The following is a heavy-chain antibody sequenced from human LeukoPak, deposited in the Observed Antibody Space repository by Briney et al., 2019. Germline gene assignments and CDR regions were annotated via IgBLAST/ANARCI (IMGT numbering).Heavy chain of an antibody. CDR1: GFTFSSYW. Sequence: GGSLRLSCEASGFTFSSYWMHWVRQAPGKGLVWVSRINSDGSSSSYADSVKGRFTISRDNAKNTLYLQMNSLRAEDTAVYYCARTWELLPDFDYWGQGTLVTVSS. V-gene: IGHV3-74*01. J-gene: IGHJ4*02. CDR2: INSDGSSS. D-gene: IGHD1-26*01. CDR3: ARTWELLPDFDY.